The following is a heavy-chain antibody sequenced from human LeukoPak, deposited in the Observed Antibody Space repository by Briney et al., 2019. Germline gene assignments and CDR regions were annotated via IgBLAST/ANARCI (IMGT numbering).Heavy chain of an antibody. D-gene: IGHD2-2*01. CDR1: GFTFGDYG. V-gene: IGHV3-30*03. J-gene: IGHJ4*02. CDR2: ISYDGSEK. CDR3: VSFYETY. Sequence: GGSLRLSCVASGFTFGDYGMHWVRQTPGKGLEWVAVISYDGSEKEYADSVKGRFTISKDNAKNTVYLQMNNLRAEDTAVYYCVSFYETYWGRGTLVTVSS.